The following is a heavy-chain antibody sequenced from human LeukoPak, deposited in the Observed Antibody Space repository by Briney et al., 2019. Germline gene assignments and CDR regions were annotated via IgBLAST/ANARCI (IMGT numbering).Heavy chain of an antibody. D-gene: IGHD6-13*01. CDR1: GFTFSSYE. CDR2: ISSSGSTI. CDR3: AKDQQVGAAAYYFDS. Sequence: GGSLRLSCAASGFTFSSYEMNWVRQAPGKGLEWVSYISSSGSTIYYADSVKGRFTISRDNAKSTLYLQMNSLRAEDTGVYYCAKDQQVGAAAYYFDSWGQGTLVTVPS. J-gene: IGHJ4*02. V-gene: IGHV3-48*03.